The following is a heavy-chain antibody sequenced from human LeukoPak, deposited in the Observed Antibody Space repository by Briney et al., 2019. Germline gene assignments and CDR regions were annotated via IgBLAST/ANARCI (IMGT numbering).Heavy chain of an antibody. CDR2: LDYDGNT. V-gene: IGHV4-59*01. D-gene: IGHD1-26*01. CDR1: GGSINTYY. Sequence: SETLSLTCAVSGGSINTYYWAWIRQPPGKGLEWIGYLDYDGNTNYNPSLKGRVTISVDTSKTQLSLKLASVTAEDTAVYYCARDSGATPNQINWFDPWGQGPLGRVSS. CDR3: ARDSGATPNQINWFDP. J-gene: IGHJ5*02.